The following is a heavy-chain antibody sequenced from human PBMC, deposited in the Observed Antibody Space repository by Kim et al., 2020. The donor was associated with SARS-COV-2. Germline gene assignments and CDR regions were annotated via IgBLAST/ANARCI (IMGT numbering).Heavy chain of an antibody. CDR3: ARRDCSSTSCYAGGGYFDY. Sequence: KRRVTISVDTSKDQFSLKLSSVTAADTAVYYCARRDCSSTSCYAGGGYFDYWGQGTLVTVSS. J-gene: IGHJ4*02. V-gene: IGHV4-59*08. D-gene: IGHD2-2*01.